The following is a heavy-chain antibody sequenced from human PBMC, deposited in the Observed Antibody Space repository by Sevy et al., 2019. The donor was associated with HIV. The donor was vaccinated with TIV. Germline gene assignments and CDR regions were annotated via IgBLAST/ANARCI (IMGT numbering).Heavy chain of an antibody. V-gene: IGHV3-74*01. J-gene: IGHJ4*02. Sequence: GGSLRLSCVGSGFTFNSFWMHWVRQAPGKGLVWVSHINSDGSTTDYADSVKGRFTISRDNAKNTLYLQMNSLGVEDTAVYYCASWGGVLAAAGGCWGRGSLVTVSS. CDR2: INSDGSTT. D-gene: IGHD6-13*01. CDR3: ASWGGVLAAAGGC. CDR1: GFTFNSFW.